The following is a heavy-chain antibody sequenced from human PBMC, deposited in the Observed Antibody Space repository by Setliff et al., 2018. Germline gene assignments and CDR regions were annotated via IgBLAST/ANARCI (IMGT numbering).Heavy chain of an antibody. CDR3: ATAALPLIVYKFHTDYYYYMGV. CDR1: GYTLTELS. J-gene: IGHJ6*03. CDR2: FDPEDGET. V-gene: IGHV1-24*01. D-gene: IGHD3-16*02. Sequence: ASVKVSCKVSGYTLTELSMHWVRQAPGKGLEWMGGFDPEDGETIYAQKFQGRVTMTEDTSTDTAYMELSSLRSEDTAVYYCATAALPLIVYKFHTDYYYYMGVWGQGTTVTVSS.